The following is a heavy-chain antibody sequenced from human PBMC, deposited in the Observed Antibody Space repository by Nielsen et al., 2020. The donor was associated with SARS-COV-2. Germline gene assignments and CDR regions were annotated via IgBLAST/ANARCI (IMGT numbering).Heavy chain of an antibody. Sequence: GESLKISCAASGFTFSGSAMHWVRQASGKGLEWVGRIRSKANSYATAYAASVKGRFTISRDDSKNTAYLQMNSLRAEDTAVYYCARQLVVPAVSYYYGMDVWGQGTTVTVSS. CDR2: IRSKANSYAT. J-gene: IGHJ6*02. CDR3: ARQLVVPAVSYYYGMDV. CDR1: GFTFSGSA. V-gene: IGHV3-73*01. D-gene: IGHD2-2*01.